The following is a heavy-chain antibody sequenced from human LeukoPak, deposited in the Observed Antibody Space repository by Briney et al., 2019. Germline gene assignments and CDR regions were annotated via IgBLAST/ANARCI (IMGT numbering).Heavy chain of an antibody. D-gene: IGHD6-13*01. J-gene: IGHJ5*02. CDR3: ARGRILYSSSWYPWSDNWFDP. CDR2: VKPNRGNT. V-gene: IGHV1-8*01. Sequence: ASVKVSCKASGYTFTRFGINWVRPAPGQRLEGMGLVKPNRGNTGYAQKFQGRVTMTRNTSISTAYMELSSLRSEDTAVYYCARGRILYSSSWYPWSDNWFDPWGQGTLVTVSS. CDR1: GYTFTRFG.